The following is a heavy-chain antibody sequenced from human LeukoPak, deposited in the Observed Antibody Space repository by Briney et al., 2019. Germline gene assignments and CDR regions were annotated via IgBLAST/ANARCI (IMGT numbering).Heavy chain of an antibody. V-gene: IGHV3-66*01. CDR3: ARGGAMIRGVFDY. Sequence: GGSLRLSCIASGFTVSSNYMTWVRQAPGKGLEWVSIIYSGGSTYFADSVKGRFTISRDNSKNTLYLQMNSLRAEDTAVYYCARGGAMIRGVFDYWGQGTLVTVSS. J-gene: IGHJ4*02. CDR1: GFTVSSNY. CDR2: IYSGGST. D-gene: IGHD3-10*01.